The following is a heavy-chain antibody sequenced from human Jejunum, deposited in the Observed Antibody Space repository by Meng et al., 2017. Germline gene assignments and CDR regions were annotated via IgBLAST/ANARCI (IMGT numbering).Heavy chain of an antibody. CDR2: IYYTGRT. CDR3: VARDGYNSPALGY. Sequence: QLQLQESGLGLVKPSQTLSLTCTVSGGSLSSGGYYWNWIRQHAGRGLEWIGYIYYTGRTDYNPSLRSRVTISRDTSKNQFSLKVTSVTAADTAMYYCVARDGYNSPALGYWGQGNLVTVSS. D-gene: IGHD5-24*01. V-gene: IGHV4-31*03. J-gene: IGHJ4*02. CDR1: GGSLSSGGYY.